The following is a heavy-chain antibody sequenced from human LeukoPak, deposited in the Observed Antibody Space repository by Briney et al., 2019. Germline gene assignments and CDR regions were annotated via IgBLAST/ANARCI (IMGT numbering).Heavy chain of an antibody. CDR1: GGSISSYY. CDR3: ASSGGSSVTYNWFDP. Sequence: SETLSLTCTVSGGSISSYYWSWIRQPAGKGLEWIGRIYTSGSTNYNPSLKSRVTMSVDTSKNQCSLKLSSVTAADTAVYYCASSGGSSVTYNWFDPWGQGTLVTVSS. J-gene: IGHJ5*02. D-gene: IGHD2-15*01. V-gene: IGHV4-4*07. CDR2: IYTSGST.